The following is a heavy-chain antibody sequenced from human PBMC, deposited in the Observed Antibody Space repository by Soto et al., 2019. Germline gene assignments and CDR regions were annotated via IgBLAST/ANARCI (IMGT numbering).Heavy chain of an antibody. CDR1: GYSISSGYY. Sequence: SETLSLTCAVSGYSISSGYYWGWIRQPPGKGLEWIGSIYHSGSTYYNPSLKSRVTISVDTSKNQFSLKLSSVTAADTAVYYCARGKYCSGGSCYSYYYYGMDVWGQGTTVTAP. J-gene: IGHJ6*02. CDR3: ARGKYCSGGSCYSYYYYGMDV. D-gene: IGHD2-15*01. V-gene: IGHV4-38-2*01. CDR2: IYHSGST.